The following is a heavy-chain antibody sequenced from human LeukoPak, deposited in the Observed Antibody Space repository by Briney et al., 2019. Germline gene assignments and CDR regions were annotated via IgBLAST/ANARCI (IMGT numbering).Heavy chain of an antibody. CDR3: ARDTCGGYCSSTSHRPYNWFDP. V-gene: IGHV4-38-2*02. D-gene: IGHD2-2*01. CDR2: IYHSGTT. J-gene: IGHJ5*02. CDR1: GYSINGGYY. Sequence: SDTLSLTCTVSGYSINGGYYWGWIRQPPGEGLEWIGIIYHSGTTYSNPFLKSRVTISVDTSKNQFSLKLSSVTAADTAVYYCARDTCGGYCSSTSHRPYNWFDPWGQGTLVTVSS.